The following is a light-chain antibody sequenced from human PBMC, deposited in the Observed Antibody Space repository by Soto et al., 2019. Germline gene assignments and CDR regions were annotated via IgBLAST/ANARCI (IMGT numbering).Light chain of an antibody. CDR2: WAS. V-gene: IGKV4-1*01. CDR3: QQKYSIPSA. CDR1: QSVLDDSNNKNY. J-gene: IGKJ2*01. Sequence: DIVLTQSPESLAVSLGERAAINCKSSQSVLDDSNNKNYIAWYQQRPEQPPKLLLYWASTRHAGVPGRVSSSGTGNDITLTIDSLQSEDVALYFWQQKYSIPSAVGQGTRLEIK.